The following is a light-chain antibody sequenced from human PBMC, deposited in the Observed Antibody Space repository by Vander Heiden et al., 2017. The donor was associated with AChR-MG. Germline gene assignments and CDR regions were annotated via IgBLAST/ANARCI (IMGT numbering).Light chain of an antibody. V-gene: IGLV2-11*01. Sequence: QSALTQPRSVSGAPGQSVTISCTGTSSDVGGYNYVYWYPQHPGKATKLMIYDVSKRPSGVPDRFSGSKSDNTASLTISVLQAEDEADYYCCSFAGSYTYVFGTGTKVTVL. J-gene: IGLJ1*01. CDR3: CSFAGSYTYV. CDR2: DVS. CDR1: SSDVGGYNY.